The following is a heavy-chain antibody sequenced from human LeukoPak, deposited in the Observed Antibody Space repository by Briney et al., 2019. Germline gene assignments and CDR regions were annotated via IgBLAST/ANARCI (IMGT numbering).Heavy chain of an antibody. V-gene: IGHV3-7*04. D-gene: IGHD1-14*01. CDR3: ARGRTNDN. CDR1: GFTFGDYA. CDR2: INQDGSEK. J-gene: IGHJ4*02. Sequence: GRSLRLSCTASGFTFGDYAMSWVRQAPGKGLQWVANINQDGSEKYYVDSVKGRFTISRDNAKNSVYVQMNSLRAEDTAVYYCARGRTNDNWGQGTLVTVSS.